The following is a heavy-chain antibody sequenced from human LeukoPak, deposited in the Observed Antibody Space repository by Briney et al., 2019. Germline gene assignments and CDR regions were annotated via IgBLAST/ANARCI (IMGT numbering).Heavy chain of an antibody. CDR3: ARDSYYYDSSSDFGY. V-gene: IGHV3-7*01. D-gene: IGHD3-22*01. CDR2: IKRDGSEK. Sequence: GGSLRLSCAASGFTFSSYWMSWVRQAPGKGLEWVANIKRDGSEKYYVDSVKGRFTISRDNAKNSLYLQMNSLRAEDTAVYYCARDSYYYDSSSDFGYWGQGTLITVSS. J-gene: IGHJ4*02. CDR1: GFTFSSYW.